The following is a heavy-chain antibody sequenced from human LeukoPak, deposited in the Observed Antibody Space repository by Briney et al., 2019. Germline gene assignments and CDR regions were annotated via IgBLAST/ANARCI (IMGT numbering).Heavy chain of an antibody. CDR2: IKSKTDGGTT. Sequence: GGSLRFSCAASGFTFSNAWMSWVRQAPGKGLEWVGLIKSKTDGGTTDYAAPVKGRFTISRDDSKNTLYLQMNSLKTEDTAVYYCTTDRFAVQKGGYWGQGTLVTVSS. CDR1: GFTFSNAW. V-gene: IGHV3-15*01. D-gene: IGHD1-1*01. CDR3: TTDRFAVQKGGY. J-gene: IGHJ4*02.